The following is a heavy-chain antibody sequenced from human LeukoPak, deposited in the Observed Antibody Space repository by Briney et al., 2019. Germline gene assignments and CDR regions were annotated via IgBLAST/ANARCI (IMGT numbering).Heavy chain of an antibody. D-gene: IGHD6-6*01. Sequence: GGSLRLSCAASGFTFTTYAISWIHQAPGKGLQWVSAISSGGSITVDADSVSGRITISRDNSKNTLYLQMNILSGDDTAVYYCAPRGAARNFDYWGQGTLVTVSS. CDR3: APRGAARNFDY. V-gene: IGHV3-23*01. CDR1: GFTFTTYA. J-gene: IGHJ4*02. CDR2: ISSGGSIT.